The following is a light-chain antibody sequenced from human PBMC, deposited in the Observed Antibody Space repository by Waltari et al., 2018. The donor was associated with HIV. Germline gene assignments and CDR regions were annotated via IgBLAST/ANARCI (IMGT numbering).Light chain of an antibody. CDR1: NNDVGVYNF. Sequence: QSDLTQPASLSGSPGQSITISCTGTNNDVGVYNFVSWYQQHPDKAPKLVIFYVTKRPSGISSRFSGSKSANMASLTISGLQADDEAHYYCCSYTSSNSWVFGGGTKLTVL. CDR2: YVT. CDR3: CSYTSSNSWV. J-gene: IGLJ3*02. V-gene: IGLV2-14*03.